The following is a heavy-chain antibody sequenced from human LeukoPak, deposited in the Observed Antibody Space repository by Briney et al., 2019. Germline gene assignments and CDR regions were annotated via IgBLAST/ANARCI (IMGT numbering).Heavy chain of an antibody. V-gene: IGHV3-33*01. CDR1: VFTFSSYG. CDR2: IWYDGSNK. Sequence: PGGSLRLSCAASVFTFSSYGMHWVRQAPGKGLEWVAVIWYDGSNKYYADSVKGRFTISRDNSKNTLYLQMNSLRAEDTAVYYCARGRVGSYAPYYYGMDVWGQGTTVTVSS. CDR3: ARGRVGSYAPYYYGMDV. D-gene: IGHD3-16*01. J-gene: IGHJ6*02.